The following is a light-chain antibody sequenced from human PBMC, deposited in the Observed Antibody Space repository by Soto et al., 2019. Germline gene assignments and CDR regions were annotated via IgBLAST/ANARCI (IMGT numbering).Light chain of an antibody. CDR1: QGVSSSY. V-gene: IGKV3-20*01. J-gene: IGKJ1*01. Sequence: EIVLTQSPGTLSLSPGERATLSCGASQGVSSSYLAWYQQKPGRAPRLLIYGTSTRATGIPDRFSGSGSVTDFTLTISRLEPEDFAVYYCQQYVSSPWTFGQGTKVEIK. CDR2: GTS. CDR3: QQYVSSPWT.